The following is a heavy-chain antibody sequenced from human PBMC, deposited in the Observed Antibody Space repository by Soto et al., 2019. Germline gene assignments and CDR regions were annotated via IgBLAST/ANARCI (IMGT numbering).Heavy chain of an antibody. V-gene: IGHV4-30-2*01. CDR3: AKGRYCSGGICYGDAFDI. CDR1: GGSINSDGYS. Sequence: SETLSLTCTVSGGSINSDGYSWSWIRQQPGKGLEWIGYIYNSGNTYYNPSLKSRVTISIDRSKNQFSLKLSSVTAADTAVYYCAKGRYCSGGICYGDAFDIWGQGTMVTVSS. D-gene: IGHD2-15*01. CDR2: IYNSGNT. J-gene: IGHJ3*02.